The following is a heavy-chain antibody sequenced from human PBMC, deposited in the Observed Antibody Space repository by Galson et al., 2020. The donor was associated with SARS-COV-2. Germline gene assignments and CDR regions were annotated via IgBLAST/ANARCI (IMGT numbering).Heavy chain of an antibody. CDR3: ARGAPGY. CDR2: INYSGST. Sequence: SETLSLTCAVYGGSFSGYSWTWIRQRPGKGLEWIGEINYSGSTNYNPSLKSRVTISVDTSKNQFSLRLTSVTAADTAVYYCARGAPGYWGQGTLVTVSS. J-gene: IGHJ4*02. CDR1: GGSFSGYS. V-gene: IGHV4-34*01.